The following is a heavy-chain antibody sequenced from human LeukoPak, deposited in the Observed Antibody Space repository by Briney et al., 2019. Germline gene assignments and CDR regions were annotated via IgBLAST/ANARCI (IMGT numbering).Heavy chain of an antibody. V-gene: IGHV4-59*01. Sequence: PSETLSLTCTVSGDSISSYYWSWIRQPPGKGLEWIGYIYYGGSTNYNPSLKSRVTISVDTSRNQFSLKLSSVTAADTAVYYCARFGDMFDYWGQGTLVTVSS. D-gene: IGHD3-10*01. J-gene: IGHJ4*02. CDR3: ARFGDMFDY. CDR1: GDSISSYY. CDR2: IYYGGST.